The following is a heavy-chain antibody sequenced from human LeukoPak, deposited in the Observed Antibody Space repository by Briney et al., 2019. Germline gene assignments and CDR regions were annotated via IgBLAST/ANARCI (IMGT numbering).Heavy chain of an antibody. J-gene: IGHJ4*02. Sequence: SVKVSCKASGGTFSSYAISWVRQAPGQGLEWMGRIIPILGIANYAQKFQGRVTITTDESTSTAYMELSSLRSEDTAVYYCARDGSGSYYYFDYWGQGTLVTVSS. CDR1: GGTFSSYA. D-gene: IGHD3-10*01. CDR3: ARDGSGSYYYFDY. CDR2: IIPILGIA. V-gene: IGHV1-69*04.